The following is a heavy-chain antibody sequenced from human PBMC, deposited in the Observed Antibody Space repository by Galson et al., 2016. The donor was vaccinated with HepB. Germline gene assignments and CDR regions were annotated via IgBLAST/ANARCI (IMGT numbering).Heavy chain of an antibody. CDR2: ISYHENNK. CDR3: ARANWKYAAYYFDF. V-gene: IGHV3-30*03. Sequence: SLRLSCAASGFTFTSYDMHWVRQAPGKGLEWVAGISYHENNKYYGDSVKGRFTISRDNSKNTVYLQMNSLRTEDTAGYYLARANWKYAAYYFDFWGQGTLVTVSS. D-gene: IGHD1-7*01. J-gene: IGHJ4*02. CDR1: GFTFTSYD.